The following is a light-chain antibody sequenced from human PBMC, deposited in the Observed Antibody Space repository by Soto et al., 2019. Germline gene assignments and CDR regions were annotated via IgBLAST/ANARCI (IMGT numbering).Light chain of an antibody. V-gene: IGKV1-5*03. CDR3: QQYNSFIWT. Sequence: DIQMTQSPSPLSASVGDRVTIICRASQSISSWLAWYQQKGGKAPKLLISKASNLDSGVPSRFSGSGSGTECNLTISSLQPEDFATYYCQQYNSFIWTLGQGTKVDIK. J-gene: IGKJ1*01. CDR1: QSISSW. CDR2: KAS.